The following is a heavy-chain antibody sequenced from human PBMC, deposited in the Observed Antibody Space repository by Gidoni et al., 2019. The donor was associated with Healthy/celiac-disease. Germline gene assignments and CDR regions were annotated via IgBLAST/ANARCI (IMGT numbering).Heavy chain of an antibody. CDR2: INPNSGGT. J-gene: IGHJ4*02. Sequence: VQRVQSGAEGKKPGASVKVSCKASGCTFPGYCMHWVRQDPGQGLEWMGWINPNSGGTNDAQKLQGRVTMTRDTSISTAYMELSRLRSDDTAVYYGARVPPPYYYDSSGYQYYFDYWGQGTLVTVSS. V-gene: IGHV1-2*02. CDR3: ARVPPPYYYDSSGYQYYFDY. D-gene: IGHD3-22*01. CDR1: GCTFPGYC.